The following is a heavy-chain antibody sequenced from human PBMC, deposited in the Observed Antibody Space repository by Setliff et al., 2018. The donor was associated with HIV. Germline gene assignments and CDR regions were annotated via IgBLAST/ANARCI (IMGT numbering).Heavy chain of an antibody. CDR2: IYYSGST. D-gene: IGHD2-2*01. J-gene: IGHJ4*02. CDR3: ARPALGIVVLPAGALDF. CDR1: GGSISSHY. Sequence: SETLSLTCSVSGGSISSHYWSWIRQPPGKGLEWIGYIYYSGSTDYNPSLKSRVTISVDTSKNQLSLNVTSVTAADTAVYYCARPALGIVVLPAGALDFWGPGTLVTVSS. V-gene: IGHV4-59*11.